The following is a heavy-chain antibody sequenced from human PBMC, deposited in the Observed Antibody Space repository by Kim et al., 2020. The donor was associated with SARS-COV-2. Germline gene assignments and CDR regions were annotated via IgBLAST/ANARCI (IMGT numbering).Heavy chain of an antibody. CDR3: AGEASIATAQTY. D-gene: IGHD6-13*01. J-gene: IGHJ4*02. CDR2: IYYTGST. V-gene: IGHV4-59*01. Sequence: SETLSLTCTVSGGSISSFYWNWIRQPPGKGLEWIGNIYYTGSTNYNPSLKSRVTISVDTSKNQFPLKVTSVTAADTAVYYCAGEASIATAQTYWGQVTLVTVSS. CDR1: GGSISSFY.